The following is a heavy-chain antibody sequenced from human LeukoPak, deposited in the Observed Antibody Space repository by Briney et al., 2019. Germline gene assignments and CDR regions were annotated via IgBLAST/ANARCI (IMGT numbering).Heavy chain of an antibody. Sequence: GGSLRLSCAASGFSPSGYWMHWVRQAPGNGLVGFSRISPEGSGTTYADSVKGRFTISRDNSKNTLYLQMNSLRDEDAAVYHCTRVQAGRSGLMDVWGRGTTVTVSS. J-gene: IGHJ6*02. CDR3: TRVQAGRSGLMDV. D-gene: IGHD2-8*02. V-gene: IGHV3-74*01. CDR2: ISPEGSGT. CDR1: GFSPSGYW.